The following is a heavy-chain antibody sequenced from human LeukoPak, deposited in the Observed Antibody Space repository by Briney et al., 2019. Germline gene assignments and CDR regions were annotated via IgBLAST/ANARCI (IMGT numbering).Heavy chain of an antibody. D-gene: IGHD5-12*01. V-gene: IGHV5-51*01. CDR2: IYPGDSDT. CDR1: GYSFTSYW. CDR3: ARRSVVDIVATIDY. J-gene: IGHJ4*02. Sequence: GESLKISFKGSGYSFTSYWIGWVRQMPGKGLEWMGIIYPGDSDTRYGPSFQGQVTISADKSISTAYLQWSSLKASDTAMYYCARRSVVDIVATIDYWGQGTLVTVSS.